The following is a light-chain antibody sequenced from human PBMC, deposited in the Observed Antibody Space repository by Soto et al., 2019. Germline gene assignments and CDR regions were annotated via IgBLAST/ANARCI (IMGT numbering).Light chain of an antibody. CDR3: QQYCSSLPYT. V-gene: IGKV3-20*01. Sequence: EIVLTQSPGTLSLSPGERATLSCRASQSVSSSYLAWYQQKPGQAPRLLIYVASSRATGIPDRFSGSGSGTDFTLTISRLEPEDFAVYYCQQYCSSLPYTFGQGTKLEIK. CDR2: VAS. CDR1: QSVSSSY. J-gene: IGKJ2*01.